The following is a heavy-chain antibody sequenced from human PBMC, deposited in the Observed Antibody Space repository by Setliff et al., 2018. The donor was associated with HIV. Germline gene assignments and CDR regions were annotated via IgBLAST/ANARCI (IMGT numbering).Heavy chain of an antibody. CDR3: ARLNRWSIAVAGTHLYYYGMDA. CDR1: GYTFTSYA. Sequence: ASVKVSCKASGYTFTSYAMHWVRQAPGQRLEWMGWINAGNGNTKYSQKFQGRVTITRDTSASTAYMELSSLRSEDTAVYYCARLNRWSIAVAGTHLYYYGMDAWGQGTTVTVSS. CDR2: INAGNGNT. V-gene: IGHV1-3*01. J-gene: IGHJ6*02. D-gene: IGHD6-19*01.